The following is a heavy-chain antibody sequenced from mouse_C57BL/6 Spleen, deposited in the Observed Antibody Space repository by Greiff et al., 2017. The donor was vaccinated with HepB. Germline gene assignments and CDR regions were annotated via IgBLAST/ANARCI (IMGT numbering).Heavy chain of an antibody. CDR3: ARDYGSSYGSYFDY. D-gene: IGHD1-1*01. J-gene: IGHJ2*01. Sequence: QVQLQQPGAELVRPGSSVKLSCKASGYTFTSYWMDWVKQRPGQGLEWIGNIYPSDSETHYNQKFKDKATLTVDKSSSTAYMQLSSLTSEDSAVYYCARDYGSSYGSYFDYWAKAPLSQSPQ. CDR1: GYTFTSYW. CDR2: IYPSDSET. V-gene: IGHV1-61*01.